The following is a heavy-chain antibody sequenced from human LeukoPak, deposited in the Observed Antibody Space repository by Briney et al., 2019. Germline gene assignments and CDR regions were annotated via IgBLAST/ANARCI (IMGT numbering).Heavy chain of an antibody. Sequence: PGGSLRLSCTVSGFTVSSNSMSWVRQAPGKGLEWVSYISTSGSTIHYADSVKGRFTMSRDNARNSLDLQMNSLRAEDTAFYYCSRDLGGYSGPSAYWGQGTLVTVSS. D-gene: IGHD5-12*01. CDR1: GFTVSSNS. CDR3: SRDLGGYSGPSAY. J-gene: IGHJ4*02. CDR2: ISTSGSTI. V-gene: IGHV3-11*01.